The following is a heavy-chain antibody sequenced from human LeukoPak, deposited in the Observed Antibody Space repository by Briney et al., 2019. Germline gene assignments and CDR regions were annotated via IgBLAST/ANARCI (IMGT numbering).Heavy chain of an antibody. Sequence: PSETLSLTCTVSGGSISSYYWSWIRQPPGKGLEWIGYIYYSGSTNYNPSLKSRVTISVDTSKNQFSLKLSSVTAADTAVYYCARSYCSGGSCYSSGSRWFDPWGQGTLVTVSS. D-gene: IGHD2-15*01. CDR1: GGSISSYY. CDR2: IYYSGST. CDR3: ARSYCSGGSCYSSGSRWFDP. V-gene: IGHV4-59*08. J-gene: IGHJ5*02.